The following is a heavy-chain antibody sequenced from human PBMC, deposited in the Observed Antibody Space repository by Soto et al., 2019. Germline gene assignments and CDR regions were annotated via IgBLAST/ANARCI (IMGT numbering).Heavy chain of an antibody. V-gene: IGHV3-30*07. CDR3: ARDEGIAVAGTWPNYYYYMDV. Sequence: GGSLRLSCVVSGCIFNEFAFHWVRQAPGKGLDWVAVTSEDGSVTYYADSVKGRFAISRDTSKNTVYLQMSSLRVEDTAVYYCARDEGIAVAGTWPNYYYYMDVWGKGTTVTVSS. J-gene: IGHJ6*03. CDR1: GCIFNEFA. D-gene: IGHD6-19*01. CDR2: TSEDGSVT.